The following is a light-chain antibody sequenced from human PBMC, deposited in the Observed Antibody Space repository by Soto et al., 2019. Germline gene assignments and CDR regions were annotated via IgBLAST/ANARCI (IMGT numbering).Light chain of an antibody. V-gene: IGKV1-27*01. Sequence: DIQMIQSPSSLSASVGDRVTITCRASQGISNYLAWYQQKPGKVPKLLIYAASTLHSGVPSRFSGSGSGTEFTLTISSLQPEDVATYYCQKYNSAPLFGPGTKVDIK. CDR2: AAS. J-gene: IGKJ3*01. CDR3: QKYNSAPL. CDR1: QGISNY.